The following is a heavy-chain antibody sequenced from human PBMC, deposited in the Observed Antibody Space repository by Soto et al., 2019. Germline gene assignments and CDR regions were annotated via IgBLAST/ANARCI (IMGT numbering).Heavy chain of an antibody. Sequence: QVQLQESGPGLVKPSETLSLICTVSNGSINGYYWSWVRQSAGKGLEWIGRIYSSGNANYNPSLYSRVTMSVDTSQNHFSLKVPSVTAADTAMYYCVRGDVFDIWGRGTMVTVSS. V-gene: IGHV4-4*07. CDR1: NGSINGYY. D-gene: IGHD3-16*01. J-gene: IGHJ3*02. CDR3: VRGDVFDI. CDR2: IYSSGNA.